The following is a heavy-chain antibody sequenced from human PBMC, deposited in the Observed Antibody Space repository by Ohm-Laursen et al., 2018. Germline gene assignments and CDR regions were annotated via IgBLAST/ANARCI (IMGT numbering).Heavy chain of an antibody. V-gene: IGHV4-38-2*01. J-gene: IGHJ4*02. CDR2: IYHSGST. CDR1: GYSISSGYY. CDR3: ASLQCGGDCSPGY. Sequence: SQTLSLTCAVSGYSISSGYYWGWIRQPPGKGLEWIGSIYHSGSTYYNPSLKSRVTISVDTSKNQFFLKLSSVTAADTAVYYCASLQCGGDCSPGYWGQGTLVTVSS. D-gene: IGHD2-21*02.